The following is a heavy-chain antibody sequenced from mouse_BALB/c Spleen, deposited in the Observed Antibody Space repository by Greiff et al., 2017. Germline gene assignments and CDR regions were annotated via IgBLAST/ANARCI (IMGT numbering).Heavy chain of an antibody. J-gene: IGHJ4*01. CDR2: ISSGGST. CDR3: ARGIYDGYYRGYYAMDY. D-gene: IGHD2-3*01. V-gene: IGHV5-6-5*01. CDR1: GFTFSSYA. Sequence: EVKLQESGGGLVKPGGSLKLSCAASGFTFSSYAMSWVRQTPEKRLEWVASISSGGSTYYPDSVKGRFTISRDNARNILYLQMSSLRSEDTAMYYCARGIYDGYYRGYYAMDYWGQGTSVTVSS.